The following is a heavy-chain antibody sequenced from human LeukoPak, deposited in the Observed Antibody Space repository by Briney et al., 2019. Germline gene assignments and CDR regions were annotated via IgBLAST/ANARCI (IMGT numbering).Heavy chain of an antibody. CDR1: NDSISSYY. D-gene: IGHD4-17*01. Sequence: SSETLSLTCTVSNDSISSYYWSWIRQPAGKGLEWIGRVYTSGSTNYHPSLKSRVTISVDMSKIQFSLRLNSVTAADAAVYYCAREKTDDYGDYVAFDVWGHGTLVTVSS. CDR2: VYTSGST. V-gene: IGHV4-4*07. J-gene: IGHJ3*01. CDR3: AREKTDDYGDYVAFDV.